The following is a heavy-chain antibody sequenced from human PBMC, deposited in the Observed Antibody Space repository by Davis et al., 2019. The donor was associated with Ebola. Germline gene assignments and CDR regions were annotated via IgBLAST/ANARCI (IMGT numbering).Heavy chain of an antibody. D-gene: IGHD6-19*01. CDR1: RYTFTGYY. CDR2: IIPNSGGT. J-gene: IGHJ6*02. V-gene: IGHV1-2*02. Sequence: AASVKVSCKASRYTFTGYYMHWVRQAPGQGLEWMGWIIPNSGGTNYAQKFQGRVTMTRDTSISTAYMELSRLRSDDTAVYYCARGDSFYSSGWYKRIDYYYYGMDVWGQGTTVTVSS. CDR3: ARGDSFYSSGWYKRIDYYYYGMDV.